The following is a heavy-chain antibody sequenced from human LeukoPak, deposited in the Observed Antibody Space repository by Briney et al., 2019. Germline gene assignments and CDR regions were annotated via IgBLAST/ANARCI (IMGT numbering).Heavy chain of an antibody. CDR1: GFTFSSYA. J-gene: IGHJ4*02. Sequence: GGSLRLSCAASGFTFSSYAMSWVRQAPGKGLEWVSAISGSGGSTYYADSVKGRFTISRDNSENTLYLQMNGLRAEDTAVYYCAKEGIIVGATSFDYWGQGTLVTVSS. CDR2: ISGSGGST. CDR3: AKEGIIVGATSFDY. V-gene: IGHV3-23*01. D-gene: IGHD1-26*01.